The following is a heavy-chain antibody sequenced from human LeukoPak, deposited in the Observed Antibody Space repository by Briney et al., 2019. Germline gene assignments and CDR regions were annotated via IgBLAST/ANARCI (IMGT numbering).Heavy chain of an antibody. CDR1: GYTFTGYG. V-gene: IGHV1-18*01. CDR3: ARDGSDCGGDCYFGISNY. CDR2: ISANNGNT. D-gene: IGHD2-21*02. Sequence: ASVKVSCKASGYTFTGYGISWVRQAPGQGLEWMGWISANNGNTHYAQKFQGRVTMTTDTSTTTAYMELRSLSSDDTAVYYCARDGSDCGGDCYFGISNYWGQGTLVTVSS. J-gene: IGHJ4*02.